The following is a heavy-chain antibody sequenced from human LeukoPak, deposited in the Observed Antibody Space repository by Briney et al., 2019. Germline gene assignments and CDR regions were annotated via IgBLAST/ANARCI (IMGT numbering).Heavy chain of an antibody. Sequence: ASVKVSCKASGYTFTGYYMHWVRQAPGQGLEWMGWINPNSGGTNYAQKFQGRVTMTRDTSISTAYMELSRLRSDDTAVYYCAREMYSGSYDYYYYYYGMDVWGQGTTVTVSS. CDR1: GYTFTGYY. CDR2: INPNSGGT. J-gene: IGHJ6*02. V-gene: IGHV1-2*02. CDR3: AREMYSGSYDYYYYYYGMDV. D-gene: IGHD1-26*01.